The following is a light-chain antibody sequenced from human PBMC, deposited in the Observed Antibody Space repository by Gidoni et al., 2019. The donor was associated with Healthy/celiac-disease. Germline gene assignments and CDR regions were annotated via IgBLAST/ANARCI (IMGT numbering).Light chain of an antibody. CDR2: QDS. V-gene: IGLV3-1*01. CDR3: QAWDSSTAV. CDR1: KLGDKY. J-gene: IGLJ3*02. Sequence: SYELTQPPSVSQSPGQTASITSSGDKLGDKYACWYQRKLGQSPVLVIYQDSKRPSGIPARFSGSNSGNTATLTISGTQAMDEADYYCQAWDSSTAVFGGGTKLTVL.